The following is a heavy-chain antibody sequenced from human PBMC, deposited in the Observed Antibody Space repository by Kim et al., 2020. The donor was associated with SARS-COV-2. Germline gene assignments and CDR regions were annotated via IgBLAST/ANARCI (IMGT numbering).Heavy chain of an antibody. V-gene: IGHV4-59*01. D-gene: IGHD3-10*01. J-gene: IGHJ4*02. CDR3: VREEKYIFGPGNSSYYFDY. CDR2: IYYSGST. Sequence: SETLSLTCAVSGGSISTYYWTWIRQSPGKGLEWIGNIYYSGSTAYNPSLKSRVTISLDTSNNRFSLRLRSVTAADTAIYYCVREEKYIFGPGNSSYYFDYWGQGTVVTVSS. CDR1: GGSISTYY.